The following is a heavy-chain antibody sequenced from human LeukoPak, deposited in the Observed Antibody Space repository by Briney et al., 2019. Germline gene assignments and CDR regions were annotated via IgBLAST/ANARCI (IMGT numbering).Heavy chain of an antibody. Sequence: GGSLRLSCAASGFTFNTYAMTWVRQAPGKGLEWVSSISHSGGSLYYTDSVKGRFTISRDNSKNTLFLQMNGLRADDTAVYFCAKTPNSGFSRDAFDIWGQGTMVTVSS. CDR1: GFTFNTYA. D-gene: IGHD3-22*01. J-gene: IGHJ3*02. CDR2: ISHSGGSL. CDR3: AKTPNSGFSRDAFDI. V-gene: IGHV3-23*01.